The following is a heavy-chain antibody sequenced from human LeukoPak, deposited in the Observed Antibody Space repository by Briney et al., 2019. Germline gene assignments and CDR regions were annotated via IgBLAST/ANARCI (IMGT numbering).Heavy chain of an antibody. Sequence: GGSLRLSCAASGLTFSSYAISWVRQAPGKGLEWVSDISGSGGSTYYADSVKGRFTISRDNSKNTLYLQMNSLRAEDTAVYYCAKEPNDSSGSFDYWGQGTLVTVSS. D-gene: IGHD3-22*01. CDR2: ISGSGGST. V-gene: IGHV3-23*01. CDR3: AKEPNDSSGSFDY. CDR1: GLTFSSYA. J-gene: IGHJ4*02.